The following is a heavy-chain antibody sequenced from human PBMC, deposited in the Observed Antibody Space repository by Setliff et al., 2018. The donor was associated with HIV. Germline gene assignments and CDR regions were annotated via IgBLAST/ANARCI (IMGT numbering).Heavy chain of an antibody. CDR3: ATLSGPVDH. Sequence: SETLSLTCTVSGVSISSYFWSWIRQPPGKGLEWIGEINHAGSTNFNPSLRGRVTISVDMSKRQFSLHLTSVTAADTAVYYCATLSGPVDHWGQGTLVTVSS. CDR1: GVSISSYF. D-gene: IGHD3-3*01. J-gene: IGHJ4*02. CDR2: INHAGST. V-gene: IGHV4-34*01.